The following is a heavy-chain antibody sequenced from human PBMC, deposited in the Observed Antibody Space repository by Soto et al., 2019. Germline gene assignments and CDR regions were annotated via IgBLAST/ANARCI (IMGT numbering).Heavy chain of an antibody. J-gene: IGHJ4*02. V-gene: IGHV1-2*02. CDR1: GYTFTGYY. CDR3: ARSVVTYPLLDY. CDR2: INPNSGGT. Sequence: ASVKVSFKASGYTFTGYYMHWVRQAPGQGLEWMGWINPNSGGTNYAQKFQGRVTMTRDTSISTAYMELSSLRSDDTAVYYCARSVVTYPLLDYWGQGTLVTVSS. D-gene: IGHD2-21*02.